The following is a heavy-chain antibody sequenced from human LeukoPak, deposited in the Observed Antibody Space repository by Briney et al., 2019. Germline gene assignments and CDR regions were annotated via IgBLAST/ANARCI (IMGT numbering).Heavy chain of an antibody. D-gene: IGHD3-10*01. Sequence: SETLSLTCTVSGGSISSSNYYWGWIRQPPGKGLEWIGSLFYSGSTYYNPSLRSRVTISEDTSKNQFSLKLSSVTAADTAVYFCTFNLGSGSYAFDIWGQGTMVTVSS. CDR3: TFNLGSGSYAFDI. V-gene: IGHV4-39*07. CDR1: GGSISSSNYY. J-gene: IGHJ3*02. CDR2: LFYSGST.